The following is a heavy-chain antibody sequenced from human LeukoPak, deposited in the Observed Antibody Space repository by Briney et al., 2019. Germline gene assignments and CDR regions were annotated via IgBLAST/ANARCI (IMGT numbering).Heavy chain of an antibody. V-gene: IGHV3-7*03. CDR1: GFTFSGFW. J-gene: IGHJ4*02. D-gene: IGHD5-18*01. Sequence: PGGSLRLSCAVSGFTFSGFWMSWSRQAPGKGLEWVASINSDGSEGYYADVVKGRFTISRDNAKNTLYLQMNSLRAEDTALYYCAKVAGYSYGYFDYWGQGTQVTVSS. CDR2: INSDGSEG. CDR3: AKVAGYSYGYFDY.